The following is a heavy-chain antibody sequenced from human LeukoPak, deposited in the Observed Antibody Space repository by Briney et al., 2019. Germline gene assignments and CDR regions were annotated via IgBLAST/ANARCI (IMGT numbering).Heavy chain of an antibody. J-gene: IGHJ4*02. CDR2: IYSGGST. CDR3: ARQPEYSYGRQDDY. V-gene: IGHV3-66*04. CDR1: GFTLSSNY. Sequence: PGGSLRDSCVASGFTLSSNYMSGVGPAPGRGREWVSVIYSGGSTYYADSVKGRSTISRDNSKNTLYLKMNSLRAEDTAVYYCARQPEYSYGRQDDYWGQGTLVTVSS. D-gene: IGHD5-18*01.